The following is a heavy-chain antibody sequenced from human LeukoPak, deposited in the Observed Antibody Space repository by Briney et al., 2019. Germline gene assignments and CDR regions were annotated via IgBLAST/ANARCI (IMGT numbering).Heavy chain of an antibody. V-gene: IGHV3-48*03. CDR2: TSSSGSTI. D-gene: IGHD3-10*01. CDR1: GFTFSSYE. CDR3: ARDLDYYGSGTYYMDV. J-gene: IGHJ6*03. Sequence: GGSLRLSCTPSGFTFSSYEMNWVRQAPGKGLEWISYTSSSGSTIYYADSVKGRFIISRDNAKNSLYLQMNSLRAEDTAVYYCARDLDYYGSGTYYMDVWGKGTTVTVSS.